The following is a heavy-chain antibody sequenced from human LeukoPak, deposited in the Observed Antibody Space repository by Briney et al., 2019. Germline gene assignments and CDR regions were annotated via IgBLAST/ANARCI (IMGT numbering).Heavy chain of an antibody. V-gene: IGHV1-46*01. J-gene: IGHJ1*01. CDR2: INPSGGST. CDR1: GYTFTNYY. CDR3: ARDESISILWW. Sequence: GASVKVSCKASGYTFTNYYMHWVRQAPGQGLEWMGIINPSGGSTNYAQKFQGRVTMTRGTSTSTVYMELSSLRSEDTAVYYCARDESISILWWWGQGTLVTVSS. D-gene: IGHD2-21*01.